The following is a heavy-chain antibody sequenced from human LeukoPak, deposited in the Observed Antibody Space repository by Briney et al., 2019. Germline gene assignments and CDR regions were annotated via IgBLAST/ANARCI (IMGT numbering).Heavy chain of an antibody. CDR2: IYYSGST. CDR3: ARGTHEMVDPLLFDY. J-gene: IGHJ4*02. V-gene: IGHV4-59*12. CDR1: GGSISSYY. Sequence: PSETLSLTCTVSGGSISSYYWSWIRQPPGKGLERIGYIYYSGSTNYNPSLKSRVTISVDTSKNQFSLKLSSVTAADTAVYYCARGTHEMVDPLLFDYWGQGTLVTVSS. D-gene: IGHD5-24*01.